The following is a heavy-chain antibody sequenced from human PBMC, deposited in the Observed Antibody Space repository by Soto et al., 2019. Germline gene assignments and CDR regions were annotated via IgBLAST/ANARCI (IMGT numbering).Heavy chain of an antibody. Sequence: QVQLQESGPGLVKPSETLSLTCTVSGGSISSYYWSWIRQPPGKGLEWIGYIYYSGSTTYTPPPRRRITIHVDPSKNRFSLSRSSVPLPDTAVNSWGEGGGGSGPLGHWGRGPLVT. J-gene: IGHJ4*02. CDR2: IYYSGST. CDR1: GGSISSYY. V-gene: IGHV4-59*01. CDR3: GEGGGGSGPLGH. D-gene: IGHD6-19*01.